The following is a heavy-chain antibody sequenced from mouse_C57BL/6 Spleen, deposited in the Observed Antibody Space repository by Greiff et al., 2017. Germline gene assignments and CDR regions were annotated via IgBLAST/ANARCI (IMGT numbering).Heavy chain of an antibody. CDR3: ARSPHYYAMDY. CDR1: GYAFSSYW. Sequence: VQVVESGAELVKPGASVKISCKASGYAFSSYWMNWVKQRPGKGLEWIGQIYPGDGDTNYNGKFKGKATLTADKSSSTAYMQLSSLTSEDSAVYFCARSPHYYAMDYWGQGTSVTVSS. J-gene: IGHJ4*01. V-gene: IGHV1-80*01. CDR2: IYPGDGDT.